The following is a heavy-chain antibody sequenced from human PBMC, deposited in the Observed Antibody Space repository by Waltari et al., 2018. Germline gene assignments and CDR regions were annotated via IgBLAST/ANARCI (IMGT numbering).Heavy chain of an antibody. CDR1: GFTFDDYA. CDR3: AKGGVEMATKISFYYYYYYMDV. D-gene: IGHD5-12*01. Sequence: EVQLVESGGVVVQPGGSLRLSCAASGFTFDDYAMHWVRQAPGKGLEWVSLISWDGGSTYYADSVKGRFTISRDNSKNSLYLQMNSLRAEDTALYYCAKGGVEMATKISFYYYYYYMDVWGKGTTVTISS. J-gene: IGHJ6*03. CDR2: ISWDGGST. V-gene: IGHV3-43D*03.